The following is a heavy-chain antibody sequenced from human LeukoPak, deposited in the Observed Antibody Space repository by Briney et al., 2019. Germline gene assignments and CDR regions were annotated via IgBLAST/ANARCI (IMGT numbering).Heavy chain of an antibody. CDR1: GFTFSSYG. Sequence: PGGSLRLSCAASGFTFSSYGMHWVRQAPGKGLEWVAVISYDGSNKYYAGSVKGRFTISRDNSKNTLYLQMNSLRAEDTAVYYCARAGSYSAEYFQHWGQGTLVTVSS. D-gene: IGHD1-26*01. CDR3: ARAGSYSAEYFQH. CDR2: ISYDGSNK. J-gene: IGHJ1*01. V-gene: IGHV3-30*03.